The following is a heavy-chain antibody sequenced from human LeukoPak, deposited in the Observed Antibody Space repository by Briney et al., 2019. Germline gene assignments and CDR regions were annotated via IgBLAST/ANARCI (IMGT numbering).Heavy chain of an antibody. J-gene: IGHJ3*02. Sequence: GGSLRLSCAASGFTFSSYWMHWVRQAPGKGLVWVSRINSDGSSTSYADSVKGRFTISRDNAKNTLYLQMNSLRAEDMAVYYCARGTAYIAAAGDAFDIWGQGTMVTVSS. D-gene: IGHD6-13*01. CDR2: INSDGSST. CDR1: GFTFSSYW. V-gene: IGHV3-74*01. CDR3: ARGTAYIAAAGDAFDI.